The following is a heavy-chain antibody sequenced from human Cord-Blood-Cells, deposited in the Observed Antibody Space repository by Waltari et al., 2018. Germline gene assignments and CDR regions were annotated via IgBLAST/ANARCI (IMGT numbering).Heavy chain of an antibody. J-gene: IGHJ5*02. CDR1: GGSISRYY. CDR2: IYYSGST. CDR3: ARSRWGSEDWFDP. V-gene: IGHV4-59*01. Sequence: QVQLQESGPGLVKASETLSLTCTVSGGSISRYYWSWIRQPPGKGLEWIGYIYYSGSTNYNPSLKSRVTISVDTSKNQFSLKLSSVTAADTAVYYCARSRWGSEDWFDPWGQGTLVTVSS. D-gene: IGHD2-21*01.